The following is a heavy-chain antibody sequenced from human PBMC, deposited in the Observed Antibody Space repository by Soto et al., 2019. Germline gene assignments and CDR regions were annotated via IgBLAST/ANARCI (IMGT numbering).Heavy chain of an antibody. Sequence: SVNVSGKASGGTFSSYAISWVRQAPGQGREWMGGIIPIFGTANYAQKFKGRVTITADKSTSTAYMELSSLRSEDTAVYYCARGHIQDSPRGYCYYCMDVWGQVXTGTVYS. J-gene: IGHJ6*02. CDR1: GGTFSSYA. CDR2: IIPIFGTA. D-gene: IGHD2-15*01. CDR3: ARGHIQDSPRGYCYYCMDV. V-gene: IGHV1-69*06.